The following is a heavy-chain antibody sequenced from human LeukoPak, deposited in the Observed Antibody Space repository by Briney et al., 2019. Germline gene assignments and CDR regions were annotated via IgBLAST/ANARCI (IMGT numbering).Heavy chain of an antibody. CDR3: ARHSSGYPYYYGMDV. D-gene: IGHD3-22*01. CDR1: GFTFSSYA. Sequence: PGGSLRLSCAASGFTFSSYAMHWVRQAPGKGLEWVAVISYDGSNKYYADSVKGRFTISRDNSKNTLYLQMNSLRAEDTAVYYCARHSSGYPYYYGMDVWGQGTTVTVSS. J-gene: IGHJ6*02. V-gene: IGHV3-30*04. CDR2: ISYDGSNK.